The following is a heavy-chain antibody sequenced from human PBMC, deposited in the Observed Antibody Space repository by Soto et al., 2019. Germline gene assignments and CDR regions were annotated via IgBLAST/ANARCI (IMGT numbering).Heavy chain of an antibody. Sequence: SETLSLTCSVSGASISSFNWNWVRQPAGKGPEWVGRLNIAGTINYNPSLRSRITMSMDTSKKQISLQLRSVTAAETAIYYCARDRGEYTSSWVWYFSHWAHGTLVTVSS. CDR1: GASISSFN. D-gene: IGHD6-13*01. V-gene: IGHV4-4*07. CDR3: ARDRGEYTSSWVWYFSH. J-gene: IGHJ2*01. CDR2: LNIAGTI.